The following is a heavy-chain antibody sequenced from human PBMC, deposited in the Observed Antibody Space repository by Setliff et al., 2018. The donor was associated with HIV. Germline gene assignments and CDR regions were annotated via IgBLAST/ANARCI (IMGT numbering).Heavy chain of an antibody. V-gene: IGHV3-23*01. CDR2: ISGSGGST. CDR1: GFSFNIYG. J-gene: IGHJ4*02. CDR3: AKRVATIRHSSYYFDY. D-gene: IGHD5-12*01. Sequence: GGSLRLSCAASGFSFNIYGMSWVRQAPGKGLEWVSAISGSGGSTFYADSVKGRFTISRDNSKNTLYMQMNSLRAEDTAVYYCAKRVATIRHSSYYFDYWGQGTLVTVSS.